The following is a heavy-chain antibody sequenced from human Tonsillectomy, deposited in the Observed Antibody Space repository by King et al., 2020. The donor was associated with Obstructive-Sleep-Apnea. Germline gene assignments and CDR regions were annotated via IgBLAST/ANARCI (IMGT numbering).Heavy chain of an antibody. Sequence: DVQLVESGGGLVQPGGSLRLSCAASGFTFSSYDMHWVRQAPGKGLEYVSAISSNGGSNYYENSLKGRFTISRDNFKSTLYLQMGSLRAEDMAVYYCARDGYTSSSDYWGQGTLVTVSS. J-gene: IGHJ4*02. V-gene: IGHV3-64*01. D-gene: IGHD6-13*01. CDR1: GFTFSSYD. CDR2: ISSNGGSN. CDR3: ARDGYTSSSDY.